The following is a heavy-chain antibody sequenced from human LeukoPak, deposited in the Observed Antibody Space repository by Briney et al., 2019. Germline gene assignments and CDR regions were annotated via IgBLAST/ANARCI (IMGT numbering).Heavy chain of an antibody. V-gene: IGHV1-3*01. CDR3: ARDLYGDYFDY. J-gene: IGHJ4*02. CDR2: INAGNENT. D-gene: IGHD3-16*01. CDR1: GYTFSRYG. Sequence: GASVKVSCKASGYTFSRYGMNWVRQAPGQRLEWMGWINAGNENTKYSQKFQGRVSLTRDTSASTAYMELSSLTSEDTAVYYCARDLYGDYFDYWGQGTLVTVSS.